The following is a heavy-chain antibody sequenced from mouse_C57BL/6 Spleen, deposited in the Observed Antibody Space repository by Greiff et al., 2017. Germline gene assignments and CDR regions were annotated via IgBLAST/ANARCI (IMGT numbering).Heavy chain of an antibody. CDR2: IRHKANGYTT. J-gene: IGHJ2*01. CDR3: ARYIGLIDY. Sequence: EVQLVESGGGLVQPGGSLSLSCAASGFTFTDYYMSWVRQPPGKALEWLGFIRHKANGYTTEYSASVKGRFTISRDNSQSILYLQMNALRAEDSATYYCARYIGLIDYWGQGTTLTVSS. CDR1: GFTFTDYY. V-gene: IGHV7-3*01.